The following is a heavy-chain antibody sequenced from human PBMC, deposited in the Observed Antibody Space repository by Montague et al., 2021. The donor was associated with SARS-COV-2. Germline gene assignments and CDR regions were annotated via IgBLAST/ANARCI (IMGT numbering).Heavy chain of an antibody. Sequence: SLRLSCAASGFTFSSYTMIWVRQAPGKGLEYVSSISSNGYYIYYADSLKGRFTISRDNSKNTLYLQMNSMIAEDTAVYYCAKTHRYYNRNFDYWGQGTLVTVSS. CDR1: GFTFSSYT. V-gene: IGHV3-21*04. D-gene: IGHD3-22*01. CDR2: ISSNGYYI. CDR3: AKTHRYYNRNFDY. J-gene: IGHJ4*02.